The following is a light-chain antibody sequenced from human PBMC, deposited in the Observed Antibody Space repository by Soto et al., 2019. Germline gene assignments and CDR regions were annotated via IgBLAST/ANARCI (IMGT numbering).Light chain of an antibody. CDR2: AAS. Sequence: IQLNHSPSFLSASVGDRVTITCRASQGISSYLAWYQQKPGKAPKLLIYAASTLQSGVPSRFSGSRSGTEFTLTISSLQPEDFATYYCQQLNDYPITFGQGTRLEIK. V-gene: IGKV1-9*01. J-gene: IGKJ5*01. CDR1: QGISSY. CDR3: QQLNDYPIT.